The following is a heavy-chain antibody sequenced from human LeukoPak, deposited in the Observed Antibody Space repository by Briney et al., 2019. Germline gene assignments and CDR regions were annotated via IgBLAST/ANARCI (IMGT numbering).Heavy chain of an antibody. D-gene: IGHD1-26*01. J-gene: IGHJ4*02. CDR1: GGCISSYY. CDR3: ATSLEVGATTLDY. Sequence: PSETLSLTCTVSGGCISSYYWSWIRQPPGKGLEWIGYIYYSGSTNYNPSLKSRVTISVDTSKNQFSLKLSSVTAADTAVYYCATSLEVGATTLDYWGQGTLVTVSS. V-gene: IGHV4-59*01. CDR2: IYYSGST.